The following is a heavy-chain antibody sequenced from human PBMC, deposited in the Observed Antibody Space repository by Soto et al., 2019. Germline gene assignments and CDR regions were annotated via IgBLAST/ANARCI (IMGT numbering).Heavy chain of an antibody. CDR1: GYIFVNYG. CDR2: ISPYTGNT. J-gene: IGHJ6*02. CDR3: VMVDNYVTPTPQDV. D-gene: IGHD3-16*01. V-gene: IGHV1-18*01. Sequence: QGQLVQSGDEVKKPGAAVKVSCKASGYIFVNYGIAWVRQAPGQGLEWMGWISPYTGNTHSATKIQGRLTMTTHTSTSTAYMDLGSLTSDDTAVYYCVMVDNYVTPTPQDVWGQGTTVTVSS.